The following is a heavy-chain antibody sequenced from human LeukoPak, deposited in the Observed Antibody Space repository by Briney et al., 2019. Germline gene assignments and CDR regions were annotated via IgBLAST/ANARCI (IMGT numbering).Heavy chain of an antibody. D-gene: IGHD1-26*01. CDR1: GFTFSSYA. CDR2: ISSNGGST. J-gene: IGHJ4*02. V-gene: IGHV3-64*01. Sequence: GGSLRLSCAASGFTFSSYAMHWVRQAPGKGLEYVSAISSNGGSTYYANSVKGRFTISRDNSKNTLYLQMGSLRAEDMAVYYCAKVGATSGYFDYWGQGTLVTVSS. CDR3: AKVGATSGYFDY.